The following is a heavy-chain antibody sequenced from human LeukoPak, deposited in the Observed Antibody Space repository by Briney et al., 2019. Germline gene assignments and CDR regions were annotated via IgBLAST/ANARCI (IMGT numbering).Heavy chain of an antibody. V-gene: IGHV1-18*01. Sequence: GASVKVSCKASGYTFSTYGISWVRQAPGQGLEWMGWISAYKGNTYYAQKLQGRVTMTTDTSTSTAYMELRSLRSGDTAIYYCARDLYYYGSGSYYDVFDVWGQGTMVTVSS. CDR2: ISAYKGNT. CDR3: ARDLYYYGSGSYYDVFDV. D-gene: IGHD3-10*01. J-gene: IGHJ3*01. CDR1: GYTFSTYG.